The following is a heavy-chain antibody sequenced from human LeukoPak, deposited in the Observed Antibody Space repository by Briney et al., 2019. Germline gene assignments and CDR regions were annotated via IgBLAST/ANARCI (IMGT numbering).Heavy chain of an antibody. D-gene: IGHD6-13*01. V-gene: IGHV3-30-3*01. J-gene: IGHJ4*02. CDR1: GFIFSNYA. CDR3: ARDRCGYSSTCPFDY. CDR2: ISYDGSNK. Sequence: SGGSLRLSCAASGFIFSNYALHWVRQAPGKGLEWVAVISYDGSNKYYADSVKGRFTISRDNSKNTLHLQMNSLRAEDTAVYYCARDRCGYSSTCPFDYWGQGTLVTVSS.